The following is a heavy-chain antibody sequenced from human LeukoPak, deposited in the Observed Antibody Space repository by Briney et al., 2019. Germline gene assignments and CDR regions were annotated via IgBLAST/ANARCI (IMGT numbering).Heavy chain of an antibody. CDR3: AKVLGGSGWYPPFDY. D-gene: IGHD6-19*01. Sequence: GGSLRLSCAASGFTFSSYGMHWVRQAPGKGLEWVAFIRYDGINKYYADSVKGRFTISRDNSKNTLYLQMNSLRAEDTALYYCAKVLGGSGWYPPFDYWGQGTLVTVSS. CDR1: GFTFSSYG. V-gene: IGHV3-30*02. CDR2: IRYDGINK. J-gene: IGHJ4*02.